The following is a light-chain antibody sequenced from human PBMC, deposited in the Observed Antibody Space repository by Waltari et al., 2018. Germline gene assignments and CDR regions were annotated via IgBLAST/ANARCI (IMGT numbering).Light chain of an antibody. V-gene: IGLV8-61*01. CDR1: SGSISSTSY. Sequence: QTVVTQEPSLSVSPGGTVTLTCTLSSGSISSTSYPSWYQQIPGQPPRTVVYKHNPSSFGVPDRCSGSVLGSKAALTITGAQADDESDYYCLLYMGSGIWVFGGGTKLTVL. J-gene: IGLJ3*02. CDR2: KHN. CDR3: LLYMGSGIWV.